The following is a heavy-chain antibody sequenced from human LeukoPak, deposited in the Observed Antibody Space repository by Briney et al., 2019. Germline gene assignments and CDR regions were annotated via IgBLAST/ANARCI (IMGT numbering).Heavy chain of an antibody. CDR3: AKPLYSGSYYKVASFDY. CDR2: ISYDGSNK. D-gene: IGHD1-26*01. CDR1: GFTFSSYG. J-gene: IGHJ4*02. Sequence: PGRSLRLSCAASGFTFSSYGMHWVRQAPGKGLEWVAVISYDGSNKYYADSVKGRFTISIDNSKNTLYLQMNSLRAEDTAVYYCAKPLYSGSYYKVASFDYWGQGTLVTVS. V-gene: IGHV3-30*18.